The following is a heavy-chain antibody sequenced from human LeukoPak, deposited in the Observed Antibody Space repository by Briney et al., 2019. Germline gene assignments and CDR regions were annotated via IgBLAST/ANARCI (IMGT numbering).Heavy chain of an antibody. CDR3: AKENYDSSGYYFDY. CDR1: GFTFSSYA. J-gene: IGHJ4*02. V-gene: IGHV3-23*01. D-gene: IGHD3-22*01. Sequence: GGSLRLSCAASGFTFSSYAMSWVRQAPGKRQEWVSAISGSGGSTYYADSVRGRFTISRDNSKNTLYLQMNSLRAEDTAVYYCAKENYDSSGYYFDYWGQGTLVTVSS. CDR2: ISGSGGST.